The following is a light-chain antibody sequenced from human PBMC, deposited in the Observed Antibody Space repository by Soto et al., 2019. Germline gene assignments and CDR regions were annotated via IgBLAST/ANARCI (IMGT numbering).Light chain of an antibody. Sequence: QTVVTQEPSLTVSPGGTVTLTWAYSTGAVTSGYYPNWFQQKPRQAPRALIYSASNNHSWTPARFSGSLLGGKAALTLSGVQPEDEAEYYCLLYYDGAQIFGGGTKLTVL. J-gene: IGLJ2*01. CDR2: SAS. V-gene: IGLV7-43*01. CDR3: LLYYDGAQI. CDR1: TGAVTSGYY.